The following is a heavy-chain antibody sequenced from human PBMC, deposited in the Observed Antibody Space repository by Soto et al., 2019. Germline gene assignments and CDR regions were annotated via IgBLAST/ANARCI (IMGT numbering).Heavy chain of an antibody. V-gene: IGHV1-24*01. CDR3: ATPQARGYYYDSSGYYPPFDY. D-gene: IGHD3-22*01. CDR2: FDPEDGET. Sequence: ASVKVSCKVSGYTLTELSMHWVRQAPGKGLEWMGGFDPEDGETIYAQKFQGRVTMTEDTSTDTAYMELSSLRSEDTAVYYCATPQARGYYYDSSGYYPPFDYWGQGTLVTVSS. J-gene: IGHJ4*02. CDR1: GYTLTELS.